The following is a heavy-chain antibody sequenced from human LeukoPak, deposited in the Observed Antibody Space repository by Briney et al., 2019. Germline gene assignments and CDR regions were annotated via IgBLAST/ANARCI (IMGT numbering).Heavy chain of an antibody. CDR1: GFTFSSYW. V-gene: IGHV3-7*01. J-gene: IGHJ1*01. CDR3: ARDRSWVVTASRSEYFQH. CDR2: IKQDGSEK. D-gene: IGHD2-21*02. Sequence: GGSLRLSCAASGFTFSSYWMSWVRQAPGKGLEWVANIKQDGSEKYYVDSVKGRFTISRDNAKNSLYLQMNSLRAEDTAVYYCARDRSWVVTASRSEYFQHWGQGTLVTVSS.